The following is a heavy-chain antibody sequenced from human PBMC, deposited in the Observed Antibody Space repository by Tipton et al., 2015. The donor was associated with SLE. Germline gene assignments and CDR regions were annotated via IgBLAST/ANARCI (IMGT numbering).Heavy chain of an antibody. CDR1: GGSISSGSYY. CDR2: IYTSGST. V-gene: IGHV4-61*02. J-gene: IGHJ4*02. Sequence: TLSLTCTVSGGSISSGSYYWSWIRQPAGKGLEWIGRIYTSGSTNYNPSLKSRVTISVDMSKNQFSLKLSFVTAADTAVYYCARVLLVGALDYWGQGTLVTVSS. D-gene: IGHD1-26*01. CDR3: ARVLLVGALDY.